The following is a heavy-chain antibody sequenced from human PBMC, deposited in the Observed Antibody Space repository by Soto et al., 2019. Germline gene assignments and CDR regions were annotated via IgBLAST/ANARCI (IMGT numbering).Heavy chain of an antibody. J-gene: IGHJ4*02. CDR2: IPVIGEGR. Sequence: EVQLLDSGGGLVQPGGSLRLSCAASGFTFSSYGMSWVRQAPGKGLEWVAGIPVIGEGRYYADSVKGRFTISRDNAKNTLYLQMNSLRVEDAAVYFCAREGDRYGTVCFDSWGQGTLVTVSS. V-gene: IGHV3-23*01. CDR1: GFTFSSYG. CDR3: AREGDRYGTVCFDS. D-gene: IGHD1-1*01.